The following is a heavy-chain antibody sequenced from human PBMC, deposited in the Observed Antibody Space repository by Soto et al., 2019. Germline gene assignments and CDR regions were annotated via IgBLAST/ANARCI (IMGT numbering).Heavy chain of an antibody. J-gene: IGHJ5*02. CDR1: GGSVSSGSYY. V-gene: IGHV4-61*01. CDR2: IYYSGST. CDR3: ARGAWSSSWYWFDP. D-gene: IGHD6-13*01. Sequence: SETLSLTCTVSGGSVSSGSYYWSWIRQPPGKGLEWIGYIYYSGSTNYNPSLKSRVTISVDTSKNQFSLKLSSVTAVDTAVYYCARGAWSSSWYWFDPWGQGTLVTVSS.